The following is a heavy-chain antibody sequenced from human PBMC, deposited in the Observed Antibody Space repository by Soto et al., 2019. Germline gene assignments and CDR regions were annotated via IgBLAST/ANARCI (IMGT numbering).Heavy chain of an antibody. D-gene: IGHD3-16*02. J-gene: IGHJ3*02. Sequence: QVQLQESGPGLVKPSGTLSLTCAVSGGSISSSNWWSWVRQPPGKGLEWIGEIYHSGSTNYNPSLKGRVTISVDKSKNQFSLKLSSVTAADTAVYYCARVPPSDYDYVWGSYRPTDAFDIWGQGTMVTVSS. CDR1: GGSISSSNW. CDR3: ARVPPSDYDYVWGSYRPTDAFDI. CDR2: IYHSGST. V-gene: IGHV4-4*02.